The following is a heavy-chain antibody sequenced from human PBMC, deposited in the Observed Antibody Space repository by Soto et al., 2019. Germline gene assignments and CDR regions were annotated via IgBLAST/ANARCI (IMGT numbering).Heavy chain of an antibody. CDR1: GGSISSGGYY. J-gene: IGHJ6*02. CDR3: ARGVSYDFWSGYFGHYGMDV. V-gene: IGHV4-31*03. CDR2: IYYSGST. Sequence: SETLSLTCTVSGGSISSGGYYWSWIRQHPGKGLEWIGYIYYSGSTYYNPSLKSRVTISVDTSKNQFSLKLSSVTAADTAVYYCARGVSYDFWSGYFGHYGMDVWGQGTTVTVSS. D-gene: IGHD3-3*01.